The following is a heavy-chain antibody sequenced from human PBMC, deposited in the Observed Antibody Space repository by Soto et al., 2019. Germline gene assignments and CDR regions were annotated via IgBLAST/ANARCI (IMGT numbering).Heavy chain of an antibody. CDR2: ISGSGATK. D-gene: IGHD3-10*01. J-gene: IGHJ4*02. CDR3: ASDPYYYDSAY. Sequence: QVQLVESGGGLIKPGGSLRLSCAASGFTFSDYYMTWIRQAPGKGLEWVSKISGSGATKYYADSVKGRFTVSRDNAKNSLYLQMDSLRAEDTAVYYCASDPYYYDSAYWGQGTLLTVSS. CDR1: GFTFSDYY. V-gene: IGHV3-11*01.